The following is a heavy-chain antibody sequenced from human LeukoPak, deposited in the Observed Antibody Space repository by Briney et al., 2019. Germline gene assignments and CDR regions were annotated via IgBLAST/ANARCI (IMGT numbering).Heavy chain of an antibody. V-gene: IGHV4-59*01. Sequence: SSETLSLTCTVSGGSISSYYWSWIRQPPGKGLEWIGYLYYSGSTNYNPSLKSRVTISVDTSKNQFSLKLSSVTAADTAVYYCARVRSMGEDYYYYGMDVWGQGTTVTVS. CDR3: ARVRSMGEDYYYYGMDV. CDR1: GGSISSYY. J-gene: IGHJ6*02. CDR2: LYYSGST. D-gene: IGHD1-26*01.